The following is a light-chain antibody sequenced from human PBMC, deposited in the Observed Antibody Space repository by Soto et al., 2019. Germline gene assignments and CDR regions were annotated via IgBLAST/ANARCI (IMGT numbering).Light chain of an antibody. CDR2: GTS. Sequence: ENVLTQSPGTLSLYPGERATLSCRASQIVSSDYIAWYQQKPGQAPRLLIYGTSRRATGIPDRISGSGSGTDFTLTISRLEPEDFAVYYCQQYGGSPLYTFGQGTKLDIK. CDR1: QIVSSDY. V-gene: IGKV3-20*01. J-gene: IGKJ2*01. CDR3: QQYGGSPLYT.